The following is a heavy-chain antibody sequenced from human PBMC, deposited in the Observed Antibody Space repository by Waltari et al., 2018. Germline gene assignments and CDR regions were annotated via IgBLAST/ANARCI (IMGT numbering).Heavy chain of an antibody. Sequence: QVQLVQSGAEVKKPGASVKASCKASGYTFTRSGISWVRQAPGHGLEWLGWISAYNGNTSDAQKRQGRVTMTTATSTGTADLELMSLRFDDTAVYCGARGRGDSGYDLEAYYFDYWGQGTLVTCSS. CDR3: ARGRGDSGYDLEAYYFDY. J-gene: IGHJ4*02. CDR2: ISAYNGNT. V-gene: IGHV1-18*01. CDR1: GYTFTRSG. D-gene: IGHD5-12*01.